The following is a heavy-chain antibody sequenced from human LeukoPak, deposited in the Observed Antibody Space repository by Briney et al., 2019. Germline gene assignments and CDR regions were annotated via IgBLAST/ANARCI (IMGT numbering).Heavy chain of an antibody. CDR3: AREANARFDY. D-gene: IGHD1-1*01. CDR1: GFTFSNYW. CDR2: ISQDGSEK. Sequence: SGGSLRLXCAASGFTFSNYWMSWLRQAPGKGLEWMATISQDGSEKFYVDSAKGRFTVSRDNAKTSLYLQMNSLRAEDTAVYYCAREANARFDYWGQGTLVTVSS. V-gene: IGHV3-7*03. J-gene: IGHJ4*02.